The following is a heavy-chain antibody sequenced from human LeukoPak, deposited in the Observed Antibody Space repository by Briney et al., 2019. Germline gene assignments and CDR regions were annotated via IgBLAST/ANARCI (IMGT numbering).Heavy chain of an antibody. D-gene: IGHD3-16*01. V-gene: IGHV3-48*04. Sequence: GGSLRLSCAASGFTFSAYDMNWVRQAPGKGLKWLSYISSSSTTKYHADSVKGRFTISRDNAKNSLYLQMNSLRAEDTAVYYCARQGMIMSDAFDIWGQGTMVTVSS. J-gene: IGHJ3*02. CDR3: ARQGMIMSDAFDI. CDR1: GFTFSAYD. CDR2: ISSSSTTK.